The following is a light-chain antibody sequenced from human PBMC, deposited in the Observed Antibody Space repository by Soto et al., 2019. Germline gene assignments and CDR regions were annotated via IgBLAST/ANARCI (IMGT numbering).Light chain of an antibody. CDR1: QSISSW. Sequence: DTQMTQSPSTLSASRGDRVTIICRASQSISSWLAWYQQKPGKAPKLLIYATSTLQSGVPSRFSGSGSGTDFTLTISSLHPEDVATYYCQKYNSAPLTFGGGTKVAIK. CDR3: QKYNSAPLT. CDR2: ATS. V-gene: IGKV1-27*01. J-gene: IGKJ4*01.